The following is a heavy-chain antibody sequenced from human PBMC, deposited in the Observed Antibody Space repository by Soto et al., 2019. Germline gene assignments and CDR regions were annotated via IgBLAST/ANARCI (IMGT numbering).Heavy chain of an antibody. V-gene: IGHV2-5*02. Sequence: QITLKESGPTLVKPTQTLTLTCTFSGFSLSTNGVGVGWIRQPPGKALDWLALIYWDNAERYTPSLTGRVIIAYVTAKLQVVLTMPNPCPVHAARLCWGHSLVGYGDPDYCFEYWGQGILVSGSS. CDR1: GFSLSTNGVG. CDR2: IYWDNAE. J-gene: IGHJ4*02. CDR3: GHSLVGYGDPDYCFEY. D-gene: IGHD4-17*01.